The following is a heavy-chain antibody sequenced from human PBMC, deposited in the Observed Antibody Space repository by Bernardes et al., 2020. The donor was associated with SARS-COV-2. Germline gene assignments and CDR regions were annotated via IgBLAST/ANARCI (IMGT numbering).Heavy chain of an antibody. V-gene: IGHV3-15*01. J-gene: IGHJ4*02. CDR2: IKSKTDGGTT. Sequence: GGSLRLSCAASGFTFSNAWMSWVRQAPGKGLEWVGRIKSKTDGGTTDYAAPVKGRFTISRDDSKNTLYLQMNSLKTEDTAVYYCTTGRNYDFWSGYYYARDYWGQGTLVTVSS. CDR3: TTGRNYDFWSGYYYARDY. CDR1: GFTFSNAW. D-gene: IGHD3-3*01.